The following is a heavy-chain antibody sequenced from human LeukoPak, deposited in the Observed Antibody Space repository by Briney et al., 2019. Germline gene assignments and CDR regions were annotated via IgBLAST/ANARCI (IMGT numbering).Heavy chain of an antibody. CDR2: IYSGGGT. Sequence: GGSLRLSCVASGFTFSSFAMSWVRQAPGKGLEWVSLIYSGGGTYYADSVKGRFTISRDNSKNTLYLQMNSLRAEDTAVYYCARNYYDSSAYYYFDYWGQGTLVTVSS. J-gene: IGHJ4*02. CDR3: ARNYYDSSAYYYFDY. V-gene: IGHV3-66*01. D-gene: IGHD3-22*01. CDR1: GFTFSSFA.